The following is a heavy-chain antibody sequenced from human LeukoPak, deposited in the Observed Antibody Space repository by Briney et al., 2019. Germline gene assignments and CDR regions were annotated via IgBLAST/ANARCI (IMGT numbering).Heavy chain of an antibody. CDR2: ISAYNGNT. Sequence: ASVKVSCKASGYTFTSYGIRWVRQAPGQGLEWMGWISAYNGNTNYAQKLQGRVTMTTDTSTSTAYMELRSLRSDDTAVYYCARTPGFSSSWLSDYWGQGTLVTVSS. V-gene: IGHV1-18*01. CDR1: GYTFTSYG. CDR3: ARTPGFSSSWLSDY. J-gene: IGHJ4*02. D-gene: IGHD6-13*01.